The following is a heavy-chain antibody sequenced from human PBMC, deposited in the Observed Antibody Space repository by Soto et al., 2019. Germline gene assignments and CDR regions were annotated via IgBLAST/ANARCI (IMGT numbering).Heavy chain of an antibody. Sequence: PGGSLRLSCAASGFTFSSYWMSWVRQAPGKGLEWVANIKQDGSEKYYVDSVKGRFTISRDNAKNSLYLQMNSLRAEDTAVYYCARFCLFVFTSCPMDVWGKGTTVTVSS. CDR3: ARFCLFVFTSCPMDV. V-gene: IGHV3-7*01. D-gene: IGHD2-2*01. CDR2: IKQDGSEK. J-gene: IGHJ6*03. CDR1: GFTFSSYW.